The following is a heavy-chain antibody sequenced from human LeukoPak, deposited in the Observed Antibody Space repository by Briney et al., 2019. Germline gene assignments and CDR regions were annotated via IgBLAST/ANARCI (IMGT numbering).Heavy chain of an antibody. CDR3: ARDSSMLRGPLVIYYFDF. CDR1: GYTFTSYY. V-gene: IGHV1-46*01. J-gene: IGHJ4*02. D-gene: IGHD3-10*01. CDR2: INPSGGST. Sequence: GASVKVSCKASGYTFTSYYMHWVRQAPGQGLEWMGIINPSGGSTSYAQKFQGRVTMTRDMSTSTVYMELSSLRADDTAVYYCARDSSMLRGPLVIYYFDFWGQGTLVTVSS.